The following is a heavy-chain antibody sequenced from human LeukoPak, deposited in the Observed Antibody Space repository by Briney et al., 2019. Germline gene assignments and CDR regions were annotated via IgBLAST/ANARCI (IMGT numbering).Heavy chain of an antibody. CDR1: GLTFSNYW. V-gene: IGHV3-7*01. CDR3: ASGRQLGY. CDR2: IKQDGSEK. J-gene: IGHJ4*02. D-gene: IGHD6-13*01. Sequence: GGSLRLSCAASGLTFSNYWMSWVRQAPGKGLEWVANIKQDGSEKYYVGSVKGRFTISRDNDKNSLYLQMNSLRAEDAAVYYCASGRQLGYWGQGTLVTVSS.